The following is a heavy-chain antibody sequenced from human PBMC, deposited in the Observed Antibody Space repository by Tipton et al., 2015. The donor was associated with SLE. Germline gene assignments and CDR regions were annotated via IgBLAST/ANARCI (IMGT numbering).Heavy chain of an antibody. Sequence: SLRLSCAASGFTFSNYGLSWVRQAPGKGLEWVSSISGGSDYIFYRDSVKGRFTISRDNARNSLYLQMNSLRAEDTAVYFCARSHGTVVTYYYFDSWGQGTPVTVSS. CDR2: ISGGSDYI. V-gene: IGHV3-21*01. D-gene: IGHD3-16*01. CDR3: ARSHGTVVTYYYFDS. J-gene: IGHJ4*02. CDR1: GFTFSNYG.